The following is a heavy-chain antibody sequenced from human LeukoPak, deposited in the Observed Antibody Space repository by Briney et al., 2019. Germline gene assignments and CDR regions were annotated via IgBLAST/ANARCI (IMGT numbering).Heavy chain of an antibody. CDR3: ARGDYYDRRFDN. J-gene: IGHJ4*02. Sequence: GGSLRLSCSASGFTFSTSWMNWVRQAPGKGLEWVADIKQDGSEKYYVDSVKGRFTISRDNAKNSLYLHLNSLRAEVTAVYYCARGDYYDRRFDNWGQGTLVTVSS. V-gene: IGHV3-7*02. CDR2: IKQDGSEK. D-gene: IGHD3-22*01. CDR1: GFTFSTSW.